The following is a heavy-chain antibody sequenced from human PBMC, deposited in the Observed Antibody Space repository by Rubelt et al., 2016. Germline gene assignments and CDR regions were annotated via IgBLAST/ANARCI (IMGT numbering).Heavy chain of an antibody. J-gene: IGHJ5*02. Sequence: QVQLVQSGAEVKKPGASVKVSCKASGYTFTSYYMHWVRQAPGQGLEWMGIINPSGGSTSYAQKFQGRVTMTRDTSTSTVYMERGSLRSEYTAVYYCARSPRYDFEDNWFDPWGQGTLVTVSS. V-gene: IGHV1-46*01. CDR2: INPSGGST. D-gene: IGHD3-3*01. CDR3: ARSPRYDFEDNWFDP. CDR1: GYTFTSYY.